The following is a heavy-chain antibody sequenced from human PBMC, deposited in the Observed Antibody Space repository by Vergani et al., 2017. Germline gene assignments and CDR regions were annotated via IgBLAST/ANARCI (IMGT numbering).Heavy chain of an antibody. J-gene: IGHJ5*01. Sequence: QVQLQESGPGLVTPSQTLSLTCSVSGGSFSSDNVYWTWIRQPAGKGLEWIGRIYTSGSTEYNPSLKSRVTISIDTSKNQFSLNLSSVTAADTAVYYCARAQYYNWFDSWGQGRMVTVSS. CDR2: IYTSGST. CDR1: GGSFSSDNVY. D-gene: IGHD3-10*01. CDR3: ARAQYYNWFDS. V-gene: IGHV4-61*02.